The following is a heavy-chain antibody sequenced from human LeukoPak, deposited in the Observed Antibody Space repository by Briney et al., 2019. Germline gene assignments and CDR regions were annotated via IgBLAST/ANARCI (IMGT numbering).Heavy chain of an antibody. CDR3: ARDDSGYDFAGYGY. CDR2: ISSSSSYI. CDR1: GFTFSSYS. V-gene: IGHV3-21*01. Sequence: PGGSLRLSCAASGFTFSSYSMNWVRQAPGKGLEWVSSISSSSSYIYYADSVKGRFTISRGNAKNSLYLQMNSLRAEDTAVYYCARDDSGYDFAGYGYWGQGTLVTVSS. J-gene: IGHJ4*02. D-gene: IGHD5-12*01.